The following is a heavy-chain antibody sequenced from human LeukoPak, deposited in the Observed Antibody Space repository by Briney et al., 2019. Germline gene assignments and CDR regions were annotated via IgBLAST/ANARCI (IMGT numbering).Heavy chain of an antibody. J-gene: IGHJ4*02. D-gene: IGHD1-26*01. CDR1: GFTVSSNS. Sequence: GGSLRLSCTVSGFTVSSNSMSWVRQAPGKGLEWVSFIYSAGSTHYSDSVKGRFTISIDNSKNTLYLQMNSLRAEDTAVYYCARVGTVGATQYYFDYWGQGTLVTVSS. CDR3: ARVGTVGATQYYFDY. CDR2: IYSAGST. V-gene: IGHV3-53*01.